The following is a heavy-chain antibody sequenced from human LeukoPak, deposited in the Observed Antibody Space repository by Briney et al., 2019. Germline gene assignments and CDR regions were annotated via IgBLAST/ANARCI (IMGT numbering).Heavy chain of an antibody. V-gene: IGHV4-34*01. CDR1: GGSSSGYY. CDR2: INHSGST. CDR3: ARGAMVRGVRGDY. J-gene: IGHJ4*02. D-gene: IGHD3-10*01. Sequence: SETLSLTCAVYGGSSSGYYWSWIRQPPGKGLEWIGEINHSGSTNYNPSLKSRVTISVDTSKNQFSLKLSSVTAADTAVYYCARGAMVRGVRGDYWGQGTLVTVSS.